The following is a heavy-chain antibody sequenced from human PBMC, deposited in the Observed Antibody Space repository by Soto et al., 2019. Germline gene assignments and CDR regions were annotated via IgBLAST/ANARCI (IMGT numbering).Heavy chain of an antibody. CDR1: GFTFRNYW. V-gene: IGHV3-74*01. Sequence: EVQLVESGGGLVQPGGSLRLSCAASGFTFRNYWMHWVHQAPGKGLVWVSRINRDGSSTSYADSVKGRVTISRDTAKNTLYLQMTRLRAEDTAVYYCAREIVTTGEYYFDSWGQGTLVTVSS. CDR3: AREIVTTGEYYFDS. D-gene: IGHD1-1*01. CDR2: INRDGSST. J-gene: IGHJ4*02.